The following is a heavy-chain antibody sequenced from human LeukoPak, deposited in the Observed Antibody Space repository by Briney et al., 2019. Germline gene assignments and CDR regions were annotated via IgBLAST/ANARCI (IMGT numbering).Heavy chain of an antibody. CDR1: GYTFTSYA. CDR3: ARAGEYCSGGSCSSFDY. V-gene: IGHV1-3*01. CDR2: INAGNGNT. J-gene: IGHJ4*02. Sequence: ASVKVSCKASGYTFTSYAMHWVSQAPGQRLEWMGWINAGNGNTKYSQKFQGRVTITRDTSASTAYMELSSLRSEDTAVYYCARAGEYCSGGSCSSFDYWGQGTLVTVSS. D-gene: IGHD2-15*01.